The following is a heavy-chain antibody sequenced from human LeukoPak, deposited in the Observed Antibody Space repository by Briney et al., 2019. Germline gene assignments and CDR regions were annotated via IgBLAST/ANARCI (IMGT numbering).Heavy chain of an antibody. CDR3: ARATHQRLIDY. D-gene: IGHD6-25*01. V-gene: IGHV4-38-2*02. CDR2: IYHSGST. CDR1: GYSISSGYY. Sequence: SETLSLTCTVSGYSISSGYYWGWIRQPPGKGLEWIGSIYHSGSTYYNPSLKSRVTISVDTSKNQFSLKLSSVTAADTAVYYCARATHQRLIDYWGQGTLVTVSS. J-gene: IGHJ4*02.